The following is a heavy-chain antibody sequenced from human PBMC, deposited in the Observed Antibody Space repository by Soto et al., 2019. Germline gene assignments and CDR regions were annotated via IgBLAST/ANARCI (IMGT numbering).Heavy chain of an antibody. CDR1: GFTFSSYS. CDR2: ISSSSSTI. Sequence: EVQLVESGGGLVQPGGSLRLSCAASGFTFSSYSMNWVRQAPGKGLEWVSYISSSSSTIYYADSVKGRFTISRDNAKNSLYLQMHSLRDEDTAVYYCAREIPSRGAGWFDPWGQGTLVTVSS. J-gene: IGHJ5*02. D-gene: IGHD3-10*01. CDR3: AREIPSRGAGWFDP. V-gene: IGHV3-48*02.